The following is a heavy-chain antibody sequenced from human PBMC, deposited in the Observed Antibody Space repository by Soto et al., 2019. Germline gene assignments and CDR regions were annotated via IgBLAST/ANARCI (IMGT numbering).Heavy chain of an antibody. CDR1: GGSISNNNYY. CDR3: ARYCSSTSCLLDY. V-gene: IGHV4-39*01. Sequence: SETLSLTCTVSGGSISNNNYYWGWIRQPPGKGLEWIGSIYSSGSTYYNPSLKSRVTISVDTSMNQFSLKVNSVTAADTAMYYCARYCSSTSCLLDYWGQGTLVTVSS. CDR2: IYSSGST. J-gene: IGHJ4*02. D-gene: IGHD2-2*01.